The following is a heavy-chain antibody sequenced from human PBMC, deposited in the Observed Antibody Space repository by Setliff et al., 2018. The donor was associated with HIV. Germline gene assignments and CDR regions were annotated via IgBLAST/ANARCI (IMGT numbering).Heavy chain of an antibody. CDR3: ARGMDYYDTSGYYQYYFDY. V-gene: IGHV1-2*04. CDR2: INPKSDGT. J-gene: IGHJ4*02. D-gene: IGHD3-22*01. Sequence: ASVKVSCKASGYSFTDYYIHWVRQAPGQGLEWMGWINPKSDGTNYAQKFQGWIIMTGDTSISTAYMELSRLRSDDTAVYYCARGMDYYDTSGYYQYYFDYWGQGT. CDR1: GYSFTDYY.